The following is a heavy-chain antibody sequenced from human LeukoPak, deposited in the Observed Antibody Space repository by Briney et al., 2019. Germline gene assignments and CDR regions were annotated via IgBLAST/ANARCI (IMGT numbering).Heavy chain of an antibody. D-gene: IGHD3-22*01. CDR2: INHSGST. Sequence: SETLSLTRAVYGGSFSGYYWSWIRQPPGKGLEWIGEINHSGSTNYNPSLKSRVTISVDTSKNQFSLKLSSVTAADTAVYYCARGGGTYYYDSSGYYHPYWGQGTLVTVSS. V-gene: IGHV4-34*01. CDR1: GGSFSGYY. CDR3: ARGGGTYYYDSSGYYHPY. J-gene: IGHJ4*02.